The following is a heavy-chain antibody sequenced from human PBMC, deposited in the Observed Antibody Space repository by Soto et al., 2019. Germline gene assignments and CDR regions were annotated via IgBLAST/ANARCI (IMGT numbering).Heavy chain of an antibody. Sequence: SVKVSCKASGCTFSSYAISWVRQAPGQGLEWMGGIIPIFGTANYAQKFQGRVTMTTDASTSTVYMELSSLTSEDTAVYYCARDQSWHDLVWWFDPWGQGTVVTVSS. J-gene: IGHJ5*02. CDR1: GCTFSSYA. CDR3: ARDQSWHDLVWWFDP. CDR2: IIPIFGTA. D-gene: IGHD1-1*01. V-gene: IGHV1-69*05.